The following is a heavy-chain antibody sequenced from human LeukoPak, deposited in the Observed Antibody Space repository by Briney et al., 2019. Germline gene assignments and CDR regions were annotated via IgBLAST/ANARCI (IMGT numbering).Heavy chain of an antibody. J-gene: IGHJ4*02. CDR1: GYSFTSYW. CDR3: ARHSPVYGETESVDY. V-gene: IGHV5-51*01. Sequence: GESLKISCKGSGYSFTSYWIGWVRQMPGKGLEWMGIIYPGDSDTRYSPSFQGQVTISADKSISTAYLQWSSLKASDTAMYYCARHSPVYGETESVDYWGQGTLVTVSS. D-gene: IGHD4-17*01. CDR2: IYPGDSDT.